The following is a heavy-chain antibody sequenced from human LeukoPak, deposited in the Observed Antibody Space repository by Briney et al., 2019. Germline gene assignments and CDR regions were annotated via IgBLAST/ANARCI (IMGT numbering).Heavy chain of an antibody. CDR1: GFTFSSYA. Sequence: GGSLRLSCAASGFTFSSYAMSWVRQAPGMGLEWVSSISGPSNDIYYADSVKGRFTISRDNAKNSVFLQMNSLRVEDTAVYYCATPGGLDYWGQGTLVTVSS. V-gene: IGHV3-21*01. D-gene: IGHD2-15*01. CDR3: ATPGGLDY. CDR2: ISGPSNDI. J-gene: IGHJ4*02.